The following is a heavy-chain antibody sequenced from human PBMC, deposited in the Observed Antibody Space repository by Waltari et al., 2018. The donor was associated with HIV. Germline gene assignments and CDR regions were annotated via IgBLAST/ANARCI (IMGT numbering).Heavy chain of an antibody. J-gene: IGHJ6*02. V-gene: IGHV1-69*01. D-gene: IGHD3-3*01. CDR2: IIPIFSTA. Sequence: QVQPVQSGAEVKKPGSSVKVSCKASGGTFSSYAISWVRQAPGQGLEWMGGIIPIFSTANYAQKFQGRVTITADESTSTAYMELSSLRSEDTAVYYCARRRVVISSLDYYYYGMDVWGQGTTVTVSS. CDR1: GGTFSSYA. CDR3: ARRRVVISSLDYYYYGMDV.